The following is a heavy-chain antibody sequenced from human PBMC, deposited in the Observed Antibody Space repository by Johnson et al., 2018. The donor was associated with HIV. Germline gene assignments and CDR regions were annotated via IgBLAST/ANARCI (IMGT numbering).Heavy chain of an antibody. D-gene: IGHD2-8*01. Sequence: QVQLVESGGGVVQPGRSLRLSCAASGFTFSSYAMHWVRQAPGKGLEWVAVISYDGSNKYYGDSVKGRFTISRDNSKNTLNLQMNSLRAEDTALYYCVKDIWQYMYGAFDIWGQGTMVTVSS. CDR1: GFTFSSYA. J-gene: IGHJ3*02. CDR2: ISYDGSNK. V-gene: IGHV3-30-3*01. CDR3: VKDIWQYMYGAFDI.